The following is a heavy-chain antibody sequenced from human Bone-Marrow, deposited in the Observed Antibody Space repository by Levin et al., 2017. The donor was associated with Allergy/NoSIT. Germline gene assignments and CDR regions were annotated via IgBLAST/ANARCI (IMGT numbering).Heavy chain of an antibody. V-gene: IGHV3-15*01. CDR2: IKSKTEGGTT. CDR1: GFTFTNAW. CDR3: TTDRMRQLSDYGDFYYYYYGMGV. J-gene: IGHJ6*02. Sequence: PGGSLRLSCAASGFTFTNAWMSWVRQAPGKGLEWVGRIKSKTEGGTTDYAAPVKGRFTVSRDDSKNTLYLHMISLKTEDTAVYYCTTDRMRQLSDYGDFYYYYYGMGVWGQGTTVTVSS. D-gene: IGHD4-17*01.